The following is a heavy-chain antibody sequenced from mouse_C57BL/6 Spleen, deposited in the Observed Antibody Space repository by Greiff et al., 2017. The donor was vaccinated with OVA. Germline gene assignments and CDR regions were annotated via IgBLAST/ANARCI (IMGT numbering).Heavy chain of an antibody. V-gene: IGHV5-17*01. CDR3: ARGGRGGYFDY. Sequence: EVKVVESGGGLVKPGGSLKLSCAASGFTFSDYGMHWVRQAPEKGLEWVAYISSGSSTLYYAATVKGRFTISRANAKNTLFLQMTSLRSEDTAMYYCARGGRGGYFDYWGQGTTLTVSS. CDR2: ISSGSSTL. CDR1: GFTFSDYG. J-gene: IGHJ2*01. D-gene: IGHD3-3*01.